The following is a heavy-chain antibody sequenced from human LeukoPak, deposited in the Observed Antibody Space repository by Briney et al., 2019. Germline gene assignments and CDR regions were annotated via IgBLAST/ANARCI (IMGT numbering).Heavy chain of an antibody. CDR2: IIPIFGTA. D-gene: IGHD4-11*01. V-gene: IGHV1-69*05. Sequence: ASVKVSCKASGGTFSSYAISWVRQAPGQGLEWMGGIIPIFGTANYAQKFQGRVTITTDESTSTAYKELSSLRSEDTAVYYCARVTDYPGNYYYYMDVWGKGTTVTVSS. CDR1: GGTFSSYA. J-gene: IGHJ6*03. CDR3: ARVTDYPGNYYYYMDV.